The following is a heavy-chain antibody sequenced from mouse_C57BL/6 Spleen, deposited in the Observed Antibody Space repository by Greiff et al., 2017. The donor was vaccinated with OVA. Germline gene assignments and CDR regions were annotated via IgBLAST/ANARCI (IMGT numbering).Heavy chain of an antibody. CDR2: IHPNSGST. V-gene: IGHV1-64*01. CDR3: ARDDYDGAWFAY. Sequence: VQLQQPGAELVKPGASVKLSCKASGYTFTSYWMHWVKQRPGQGLEWIGMIHPNSGSTNYKEKFKSKATLTVDKSSSTAYMQLSSLTSEDSAVYYCARDDYDGAWFAYWGQGTLVTVSA. CDR1: GYTFTSYW. D-gene: IGHD2-4*01. J-gene: IGHJ3*01.